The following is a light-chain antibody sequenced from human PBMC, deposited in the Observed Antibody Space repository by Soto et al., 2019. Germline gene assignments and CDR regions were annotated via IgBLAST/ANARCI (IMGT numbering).Light chain of an antibody. Sequence: QSALTQPASVSGSPGQSITISCIGTSSDVGGYNYVSWYQQHPGKAPKLMIYEVASRPSGVSNRFSGSKSGNTASLTISGLQAEDEADYHCSSYTSSSTYVFGTGTKLTVL. V-gene: IGLV2-14*01. J-gene: IGLJ1*01. CDR2: EVA. CDR3: SSYTSSSTYV. CDR1: SSDVGGYNY.